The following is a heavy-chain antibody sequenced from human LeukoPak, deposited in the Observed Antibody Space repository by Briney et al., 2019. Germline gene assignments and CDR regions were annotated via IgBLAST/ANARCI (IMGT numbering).Heavy chain of an antibody. V-gene: IGHV1-8*01. J-gene: IGHJ6*02. CDR2: MNPNSGNT. CDR3: VRCAVGCYYNYGIDA. Sequence: GASVKVSCKASGYTFTSYDINWVRQATGQGLEWMGWMNPNSGNTGYAQNFQGRVTMTRSTSISTAYMELSSLRPEDTAVYYCVRCAVGCYYNYGIDAWGQGTTVTVSS. CDR1: GYTFTSYD. D-gene: IGHD3-10*01.